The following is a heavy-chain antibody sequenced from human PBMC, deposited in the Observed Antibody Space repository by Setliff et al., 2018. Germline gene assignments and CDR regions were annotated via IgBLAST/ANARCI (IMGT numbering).Heavy chain of an antibody. CDR2: IIPILGIA. CDR1: GGTFSSYA. D-gene: IGHD5-12*01. V-gene: IGHV1-69*10. Sequence: SVKVSCKASGGTFSSYAISWVRQAPGQGLEWMGGIIPILGIANYAQKFQGRVTITTDESTSTAYMELSSLKSEDTAVYYCARERGDIVSTTSYYYYMDVWGKGTTVTVSS. J-gene: IGHJ6*03. CDR3: ARERGDIVSTTSYYYYMDV.